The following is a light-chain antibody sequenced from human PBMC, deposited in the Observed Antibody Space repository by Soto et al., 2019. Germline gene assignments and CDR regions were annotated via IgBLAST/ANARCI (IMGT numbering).Light chain of an antibody. Sequence: QSALTQPPSASGSPGQSVTISCTGTSSDIGTYNYVSWYQQHPGKAPRLMIYEVTKRPSGVPDRFSGSKSGNTASLIVSGLLGEDEADYYCSSSAGGNNLVVFGGGTKLTVL. J-gene: IGLJ2*01. CDR3: SSSAGGNNLVV. CDR1: SSDIGTYNY. V-gene: IGLV2-8*01. CDR2: EVT.